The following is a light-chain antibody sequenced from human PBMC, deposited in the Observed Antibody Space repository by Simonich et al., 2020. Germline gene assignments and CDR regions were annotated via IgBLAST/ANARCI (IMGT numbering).Light chain of an antibody. Sequence: DIVMTQSPDSLSVSLGERATINSKSNQSVLYSSKNNNYLAWYQQKPGQPPKLLIYWASTRESGVPDRFSGSGSGTDFTLTISSLQAEDVAVYYCQQYYSTPITFGQGTRLEIK. V-gene: IGKV4-1*01. J-gene: IGKJ5*01. CDR3: QQYYSTPIT. CDR1: QSVLYSSKNNNY. CDR2: WAS.